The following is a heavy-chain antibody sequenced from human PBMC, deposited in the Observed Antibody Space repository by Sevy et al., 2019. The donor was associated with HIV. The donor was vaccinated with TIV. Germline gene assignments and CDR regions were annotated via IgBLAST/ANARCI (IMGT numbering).Heavy chain of an antibody. CDR1: GLTFSTYG. D-gene: IGHD5-18*01. CDR3: AKTYADTTMDLYYYDS. CDR2: ISGDGSNT. Sequence: GESLKISCAASGLTFSTYGMHWVRRAPGKGLEWVALISGDGSNTYYAGSVTGRFTISRDNSKNTLYLQMNSLRADDTAMYYCAKTYADTTMDLYYYDSWGQGTLVTVSS. J-gene: IGHJ4*02. V-gene: IGHV3-30*18.